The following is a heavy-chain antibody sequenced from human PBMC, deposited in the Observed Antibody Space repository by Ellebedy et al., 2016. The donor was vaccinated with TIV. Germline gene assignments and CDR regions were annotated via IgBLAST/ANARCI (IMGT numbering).Heavy chain of an antibody. CDR2: ISSSNHYI. Sequence: PGGSLRLSCAASGFTFSSYSMNWVRQAPGKGLEWVSSISSSNHYIYYADSVKGRFTISRDNAKNSLYLQMNSLRAEDTAVYYCARDAASESHVLEFDYWGQGTLVTVSS. CDR1: GFTFSSYS. CDR3: ARDAASESHVLEFDY. V-gene: IGHV3-21*01. J-gene: IGHJ4*02. D-gene: IGHD1-26*01.